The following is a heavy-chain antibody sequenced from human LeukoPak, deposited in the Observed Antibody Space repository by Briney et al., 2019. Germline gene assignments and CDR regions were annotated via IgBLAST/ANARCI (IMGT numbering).Heavy chain of an antibody. V-gene: IGHV3-21*01. J-gene: IGHJ4*02. CDR1: GFTFSSYS. Sequence: TGGSLRLSCAASGFTFSSYSMNWVRQAPGKGLEWVSCISSSSSYIYYADSVKGRFTISRDNAKNSLYLQMNSLRAEDTAVYYCARAHNWKYGSFDFWGQGTLVTVSS. CDR3: ARAHNWKYGSFDF. CDR2: ISSSSSYI. D-gene: IGHD1-7*01.